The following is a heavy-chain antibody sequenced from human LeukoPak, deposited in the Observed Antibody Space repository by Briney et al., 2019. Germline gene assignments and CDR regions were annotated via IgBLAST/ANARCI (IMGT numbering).Heavy chain of an antibody. V-gene: IGHV4-59*08. CDR3: ARRTYYYDSSGPRGAFDI. J-gene: IGHJ3*02. CDR1: GGSISSYY. CDR2: IYYSGST. Sequence: SETPSLTCTVSGGSISSYYWSWIRQPPGKGLEWIGYIYYSGSTNYNPSLKSRVTISVDTSKNQFSLKLSSVTAADTAVYYCARRTYYYDSSGPRGAFDIWGQGTMVTVSS. D-gene: IGHD3-22*01.